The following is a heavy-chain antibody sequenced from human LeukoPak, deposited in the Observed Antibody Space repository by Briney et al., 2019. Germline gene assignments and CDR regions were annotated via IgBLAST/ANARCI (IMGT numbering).Heavy chain of an antibody. J-gene: IGHJ5*02. Sequence: WVRQPPGKGLEWIGSIYYSGSTYYNPSLKSRVTISVDTSKNQFSLKLSSVTAADTAVYYCARQSGYDFWSGYRTNWFDPWGQGTLVTVSS. V-gene: IGHV4-39*01. D-gene: IGHD3-3*01. CDR2: IYYSGST. CDR3: ARQSGYDFWSGYRTNWFDP.